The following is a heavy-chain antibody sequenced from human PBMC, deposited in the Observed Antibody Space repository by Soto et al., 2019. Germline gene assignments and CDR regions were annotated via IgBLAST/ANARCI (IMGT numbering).Heavy chain of an antibody. CDR1: GFTFRSFA. Sequence: QVQLVESGGGVVQPGRSLRLSCAASGFTFRSFAMHWVRQAPGKGLEWVAVVSYDGGKQYYTDSVKGRFTISRDNSKNTLYLQMNNLRAEDTAVYHCAVPRGELLYYFDYWGQGTLVTVSS. D-gene: IGHD3-10*01. CDR2: VSYDGGKQ. J-gene: IGHJ4*02. V-gene: IGHV3-30-3*01. CDR3: AVPRGELLYYFDY.